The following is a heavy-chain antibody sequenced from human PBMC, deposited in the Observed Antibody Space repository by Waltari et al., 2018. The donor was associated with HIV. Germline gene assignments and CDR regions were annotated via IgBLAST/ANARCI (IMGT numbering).Heavy chain of an antibody. D-gene: IGHD2-2*01. CDR2: QSYDRSNK. CDR1: GFTFSNYA. CDR3: ARDPQYCSSTSCSYYFDY. V-gene: IGHV3-30-3*01. Sequence: QVQLVESGGGMVQPGRSLRLSCAASGFTFSNYAMHWVRQAPGKRLGWVAVQSYDRSNKYYADSVKGRFTISRDNSKNTLYLQMNSLRAEDTAVYYCARDPQYCSSTSCSYYFDYWGQGTLVTVSS. J-gene: IGHJ4*02.